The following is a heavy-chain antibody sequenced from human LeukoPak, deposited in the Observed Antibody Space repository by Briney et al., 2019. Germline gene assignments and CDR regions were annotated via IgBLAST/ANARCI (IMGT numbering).Heavy chain of an antibody. CDR1: GFTFRSYW. CDR2: INSDGSST. Sequence: GSLRLSCAASGFTFRSYWMHWVRQAPGKGLVWVSRINSDGSSTRYADSVKGRFTISRDNAKNTLYLQMNSLRAEDTAVYYCARTWELLPDFDYWGQGTLATVSS. CDR3: ARTWELLPDFDY. V-gene: IGHV3-74*01. J-gene: IGHJ4*02. D-gene: IGHD1-26*01.